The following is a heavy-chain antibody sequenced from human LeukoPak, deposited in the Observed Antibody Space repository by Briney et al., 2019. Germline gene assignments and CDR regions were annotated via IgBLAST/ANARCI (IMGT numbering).Heavy chain of an antibody. CDR1: GYTFSDYY. Sequence: RASVKVSCKPSGYTFSDYYIHWVRQAPGQGLAWMGWINPSNGVTKYAQKFEGSVTMTRDTSLSTAYMELSRVRPDDTAVYFCARDHYDVSTAYPARAIDHWGQGTLVTVSS. D-gene: IGHD3-9*01. V-gene: IGHV1-2*04. CDR3: ARDHYDVSTAYPARAIDH. CDR2: INPSNGVT. J-gene: IGHJ4*02.